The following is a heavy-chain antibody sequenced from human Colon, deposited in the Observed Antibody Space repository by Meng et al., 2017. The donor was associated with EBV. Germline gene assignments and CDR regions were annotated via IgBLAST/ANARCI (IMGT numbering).Heavy chain of an antibody. CDR1: GGTISSGDYY. Sequence: QVQLHESGPGLPKPSQTLTLTCTVSGGTISSGDYYWSWHRQAPGKGLELIGHSDYSGSTSYNPSLKIRVTISVDTSNKQFSLKLRSVTAADTAVYYCARVGWRQWSFDLWGRGTLVTVSS. V-gene: IGHV4-30-4*01. J-gene: IGHJ2*01. CDR3: ARVGWRQWSFDL. D-gene: IGHD5-18*01. CDR2: SDYSGST.